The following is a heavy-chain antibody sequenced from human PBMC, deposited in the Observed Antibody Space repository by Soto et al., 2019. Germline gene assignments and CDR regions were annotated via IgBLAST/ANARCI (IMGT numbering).Heavy chain of an antibody. D-gene: IGHD2-2*01. J-gene: IGHJ4*02. CDR2: ISYDGNNK. CDR3: ARGPSSLTRFDY. CDR1: GFTFSSYA. Sequence: GSLRLSCAASGFTFSSYAMHWVRQAPGKGLEWVAVISYDGNNKYYADSVKGRFPISRDNSKNTLYLQMNSLRAEDTAVYYCARGPSSLTRFDYWGQGTQVTAPQ. V-gene: IGHV3-30-3*01.